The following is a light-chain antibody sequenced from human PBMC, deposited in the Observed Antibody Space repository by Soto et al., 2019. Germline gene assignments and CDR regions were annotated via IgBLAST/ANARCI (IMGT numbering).Light chain of an antibody. Sequence: EIVLTQSPGTLSLSPGERATLSCRASQSVSSSYLAWYQQKPGQAPRLLTYGASSRATGIPDRFSGSGSGSDFTLTINRLEPEDFAVYYCQQYGSSPPWTFGQGTKVEIK. CDR2: GAS. CDR3: QQYGSSPPWT. CDR1: QSVSSSY. V-gene: IGKV3-20*01. J-gene: IGKJ1*01.